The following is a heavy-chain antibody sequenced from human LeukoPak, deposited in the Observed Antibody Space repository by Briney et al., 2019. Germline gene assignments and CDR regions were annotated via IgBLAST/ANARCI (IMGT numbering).Heavy chain of an antibody. D-gene: IGHD3-22*01. J-gene: IGHJ4*02. CDR1: GFTFSSYA. Sequence: PGGSLRLSCAASGFTFSSYAMSWVRQAPGKGLEWVSAISGSGGSTYYADSVKGRFTISRDNSKNTLYLQMNSLRAEDTAVYYCAKRGVSHDSSGNDYWGQGTLVTVSS. CDR3: AKRGVSHDSSGNDY. CDR2: ISGSGGST. V-gene: IGHV3-23*01.